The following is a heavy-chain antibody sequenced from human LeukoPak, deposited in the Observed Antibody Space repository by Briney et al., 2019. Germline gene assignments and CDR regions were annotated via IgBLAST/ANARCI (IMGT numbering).Heavy chain of an antibody. V-gene: IGHV4-30-4*08. J-gene: IGHJ4*02. CDR3: ARERRLSYYDSSGYYFD. D-gene: IGHD3-22*01. CDR1: GGSISSGDYY. Sequence: PSQTLSLTCTVSGGSISSGDYYWSWIRQPPGKGLEWIGYIYYSGSTYYNPSLKSRVTISVDTSKNQFSLKLSSVTAADTAVYYCARERRLSYYDSSGYYFDWGQGTLVTVSS. CDR2: IYYSGST.